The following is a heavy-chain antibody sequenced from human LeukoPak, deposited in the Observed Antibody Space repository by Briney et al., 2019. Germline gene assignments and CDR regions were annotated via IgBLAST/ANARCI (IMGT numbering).Heavy chain of an antibody. CDR2: ISSSSSYI. Sequence: GGSLRLSCAASGVTFSSYSMNWVRQAPGKGLEWVSSISSSSSYIYYADSVKGRFTISRDNAKNSLYLQMNSLRAEDTAVYYCARELTMVRGSFDYWGQGTLVTVSS. J-gene: IGHJ4*02. CDR3: ARELTMVRGSFDY. D-gene: IGHD3-10*01. V-gene: IGHV3-21*01. CDR1: GVTFSSYS.